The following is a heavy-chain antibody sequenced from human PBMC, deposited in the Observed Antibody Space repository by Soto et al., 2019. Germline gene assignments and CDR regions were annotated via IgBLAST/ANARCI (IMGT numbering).Heavy chain of an antibody. CDR3: ASSPGLTPSEYYYYGMDV. CDR1: GYTFTSYG. Sequence: QVQLVQSGAEVKKPGASVKVSCKASGYTFTSYGISWVRQAPGQGLEWMGWISAYNGNTNYAQKLQGRGTMTTDTSTSTAYMELRSLRSDDTAVYYCASSPGLTPSEYYYYGMDVWGQGTTVTVSS. D-gene: IGHD2-15*01. J-gene: IGHJ6*02. CDR2: ISAYNGNT. V-gene: IGHV1-18*01.